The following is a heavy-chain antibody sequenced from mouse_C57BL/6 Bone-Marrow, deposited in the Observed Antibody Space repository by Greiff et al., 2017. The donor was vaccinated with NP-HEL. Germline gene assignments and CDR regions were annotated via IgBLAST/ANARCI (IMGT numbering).Heavy chain of an antibody. CDR1: GFNIKDDY. D-gene: IGHD2-2*01. V-gene: IGHV14-4*01. CDR2: IDPENGDT. CDR3: TTAYGYDGYYFDY. J-gene: IGHJ2*01. Sequence: EVMLVESGAELVRPGASVKLSCTASGFNIKDDYMHWVKQRPEQGLEWIGWIDPENGDTEYASKFQGKATITADTSSNTAYLQLSSLTSEDTAVYYCTTAYGYDGYYFDYWGQGTTLTVSS.